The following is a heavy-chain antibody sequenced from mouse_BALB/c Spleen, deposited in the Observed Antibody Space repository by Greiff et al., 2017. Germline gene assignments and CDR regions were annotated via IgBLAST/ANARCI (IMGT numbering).Heavy chain of an antibody. Sequence: VQLKESGPVLVKPGASVKLSCMASGYTFTDYVISWVKQRTGQGLEWIGDMNPNNGGTIYNQTFKGKATLTVDKSSSTAYMELRSLTSEDTAVYYCAKRGYWGQGTSVTVSS. CDR2: MNPNNGGT. CDR3: AKRGY. V-gene: IGHV1-18*01. J-gene: IGHJ4*01. CDR1: GYTFTDYV.